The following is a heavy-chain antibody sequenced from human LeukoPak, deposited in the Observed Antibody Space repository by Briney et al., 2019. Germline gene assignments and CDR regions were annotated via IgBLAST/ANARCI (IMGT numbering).Heavy chain of an antibody. Sequence: GGSLRLSCAASGFTFSSYAMSWVRQAPGKGLEWVSAISGSGGSTYYADSVKGRFTISRDNSKNTLYLQMNSLRAEDTAVYYCAKDRKTHGELLYYFDYWGQGTLVTVSS. CDR3: AKDRKTHGELLYYFDY. CDR1: GFTFSSYA. J-gene: IGHJ4*02. V-gene: IGHV3-23*01. CDR2: ISGSGGST. D-gene: IGHD3-10*01.